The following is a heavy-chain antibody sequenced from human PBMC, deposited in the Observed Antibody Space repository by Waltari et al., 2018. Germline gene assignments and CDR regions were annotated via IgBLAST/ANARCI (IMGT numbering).Heavy chain of an antibody. J-gene: IGHJ4*02. D-gene: IGHD6-13*01. CDR3: AKAGGIAAAEFQFDF. Sequence: EVQLLESGGGLVQPGGSLRLSCSASGFTFLSYAMTWVRQAPGEGLVGVSNISGPALTTFYADSVKGRFSVSRDNSKNTLYLQINGLRADDTAVYYCAKAGGIAAAEFQFDFWGRGTLVTVSS. CDR2: ISGPALTT. V-gene: IGHV3-23*01. CDR1: GFTFLSYA.